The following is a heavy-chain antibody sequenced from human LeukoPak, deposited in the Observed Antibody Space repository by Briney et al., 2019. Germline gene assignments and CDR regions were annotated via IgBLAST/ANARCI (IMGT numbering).Heavy chain of an antibody. Sequence: GGSLRLSCAASGFTFSSYAMHWVRQAPGKGLEWVAVISYDGSNKYYADSVKGRFTISRDNSKNTLYLQMNRLRAEDTAVYYCARELVVTPRHYYYGMDVWGQGTTVTVSS. J-gene: IGHJ6*02. CDR1: GFTFSSYA. CDR3: ARELVVTPRHYYYGMDV. D-gene: IGHD2-21*02. V-gene: IGHV3-30*04. CDR2: ISYDGSNK.